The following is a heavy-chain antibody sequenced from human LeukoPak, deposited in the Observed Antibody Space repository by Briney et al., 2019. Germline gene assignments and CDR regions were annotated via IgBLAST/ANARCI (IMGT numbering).Heavy chain of an antibody. CDR1: GFTFSSYG. V-gene: IGHV3-30*03. J-gene: IGHJ4*02. CDR2: MSNDGSNK. CDR3: ARDRSSYFDH. Sequence: GGSLRLSCAASGFTFSSYGMHWVRQAPGKGLEWVTGMSNDGSNKYYADSVKGRFTISRDNAKNSLYLQMNSLRAEDTAVYYCARDRSSYFDHWGQGTLVTVSS.